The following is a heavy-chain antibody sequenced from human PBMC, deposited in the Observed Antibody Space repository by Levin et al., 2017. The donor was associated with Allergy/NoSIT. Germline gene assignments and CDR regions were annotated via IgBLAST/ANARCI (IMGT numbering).Heavy chain of an antibody. CDR3: ATIQL. CDR1: GFAFSNAW. Sequence: PGGSLRLSCAASGFAFSNAWMSWVRQASGKGLEFVARIKSKSDGGTIHYAAPVKGRFTISRDDSKNMVYLHMNSLKTEDTAVYYCATIQLWGQGTLVTVSS. V-gene: IGHV3-15*01. D-gene: IGHD1-1*01. CDR2: IKSKSDGGTI. J-gene: IGHJ4*02.